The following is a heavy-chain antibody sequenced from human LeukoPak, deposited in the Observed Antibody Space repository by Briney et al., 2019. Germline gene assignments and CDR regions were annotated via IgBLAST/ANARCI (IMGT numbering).Heavy chain of an antibody. J-gene: IGHJ4*02. CDR3: ARGTAILAYCGGDCYAPADY. CDR2: ISSSGSTI. V-gene: IGHV3-11*01. Sequence: PSETLSLTCTLSGGSISTYYWSWVRQAPGKGLEWISYISSSGSTIYYEESVKGRFTISRDNAKNSLYLQMNSLRAEDTAVYYCARGTAILAYCGGDCYAPADYWGQGTLVTVSS. CDR1: GGSISTYY. D-gene: IGHD2-21*02.